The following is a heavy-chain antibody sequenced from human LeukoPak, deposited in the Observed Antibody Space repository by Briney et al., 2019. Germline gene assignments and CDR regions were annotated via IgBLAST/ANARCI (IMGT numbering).Heavy chain of an antibody. D-gene: IGHD4-17*01. Sequence: SVKVSCKASGGTFSGYAISWVRQAPGQGLEWMGGIIPIFGTANYAQKFQGRVTITADESTSTAYMELSSLRSEDTAVYYCARDEVYGDYANYYYGMDVWGQGTTVTVSS. J-gene: IGHJ6*02. CDR2: IIPIFGTA. V-gene: IGHV1-69*13. CDR1: GGTFSGYA. CDR3: ARDEVYGDYANYYYGMDV.